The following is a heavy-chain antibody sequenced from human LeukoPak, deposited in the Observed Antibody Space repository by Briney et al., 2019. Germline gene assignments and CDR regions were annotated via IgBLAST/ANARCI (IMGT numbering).Heavy chain of an antibody. V-gene: IGHV3-23*01. D-gene: IGHD5-18*01. CDR1: GFTFSNYA. CDR3: AKSLSQRADTAMVPFDY. J-gene: IGHJ4*02. CDR2: ISGSGDST. Sequence: PGRSLRLSCVASGFTFSNYAMSWVRQAPGKGLEWVSGISGSGDSTFYADSVKGRFTISRDNSKNTLYLQMNSLRAEDTAVYYCAKSLSQRADTAMVPFDYWGQETLVTVSS.